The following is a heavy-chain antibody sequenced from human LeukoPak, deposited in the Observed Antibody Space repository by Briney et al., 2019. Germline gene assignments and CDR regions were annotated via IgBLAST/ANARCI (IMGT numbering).Heavy chain of an antibody. Sequence: GGSLRLSCAASGFTFSSSAMHWVRQAPGKGLEWVAFIRYDGTNKYYVDSVKGRFTISRGNSRNILYLQMNSLTAEDTAVYYCAKGDTYGLVYWGQGTLVTVSS. D-gene: IGHD5-18*01. CDR2: IRYDGTNK. J-gene: IGHJ4*02. CDR1: GFTFSSSA. V-gene: IGHV3-30*02. CDR3: AKGDTYGLVY.